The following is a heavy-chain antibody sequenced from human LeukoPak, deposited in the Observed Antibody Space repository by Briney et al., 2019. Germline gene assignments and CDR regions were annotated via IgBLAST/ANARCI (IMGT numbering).Heavy chain of an antibody. CDR1: GGSFSGYY. Sequence: SSETLSLTCAVYGGSFSGYYWSWIRQPPGKGLEWIGEINHSGSTNYNPSLKSRVTISVDTSKNQFSLKLSSVTAADTAVYYCARGDINYYDSSGDAFDIWGQGTMVTVSS. CDR2: INHSGST. V-gene: IGHV4-34*01. D-gene: IGHD3-22*01. CDR3: ARGDINYYDSSGDAFDI. J-gene: IGHJ3*02.